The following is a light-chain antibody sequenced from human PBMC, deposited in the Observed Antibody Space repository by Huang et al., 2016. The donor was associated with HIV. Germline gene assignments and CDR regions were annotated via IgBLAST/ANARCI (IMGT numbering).Light chain of an antibody. CDR1: QSVSSSY. Sequence: EIVLTQSPGTLSLSPGERATLSCRASQSVSSSYLAWYQQKPGQAPRLLIYGASSRATGIPDRFSVSGSGADFTITISRLEPEDFAVYYCQQYGSSPRFTFGPGTKVDIK. CDR3: QQYGSSPRFT. CDR2: GAS. J-gene: IGKJ3*01. V-gene: IGKV3-20*01.